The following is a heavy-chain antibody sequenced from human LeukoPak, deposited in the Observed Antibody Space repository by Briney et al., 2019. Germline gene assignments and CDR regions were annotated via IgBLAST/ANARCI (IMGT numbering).Heavy chain of an antibody. CDR1: GFTFSSYW. CDR2: IEPAGSAT. J-gene: IGHJ4*02. Sequence: GGSLRLSCTASGFTFSSYWMTWVRQAPGKGLEWVANIEPAGSATYYVDSVKGRFTISRDNAKNLLYLQMNSLRAEDSAVYHCGRFGYVAAVDCWGQGALVTVSS. V-gene: IGHV3-7*01. D-gene: IGHD2-15*01. CDR3: GRFGYVAAVDC.